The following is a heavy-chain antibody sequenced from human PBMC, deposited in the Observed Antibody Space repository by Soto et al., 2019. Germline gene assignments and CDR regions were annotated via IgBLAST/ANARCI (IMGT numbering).Heavy chain of an antibody. D-gene: IGHD5-12*01. Sequence: PWVSMRLSWAASGFTFSSYGMHWVRQAPGKGLEWVSVISYDGSNKYYADSVKGRFNISRDNSKNTLYLQTNSLRDEDTAAHSCPRAYYRFNSGYRFSMDVWAEGPKVTVSS. V-gene: IGHV3-30-3*01. J-gene: IGHJ6*02. CDR2: ISYDGSNK. CDR3: PRAYYRFNSGYRFSMDV. CDR1: GFTFSSYG.